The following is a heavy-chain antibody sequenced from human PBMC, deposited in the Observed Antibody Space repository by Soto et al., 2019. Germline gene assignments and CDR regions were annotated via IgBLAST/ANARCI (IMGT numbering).Heavy chain of an antibody. V-gene: IGHV1-3*01. J-gene: IGHJ4*02. Sequence: WASVKVSCKASGYTFTSYAMHWVRQAPGQRLEWMGWINAGNGNTKYSQKFQGRVTITRDTSASTAYMELSSLRSEDTAVYYCARAPTGYSSSWVSGPLNYWGQGTLVTVSS. D-gene: IGHD6-13*01. CDR2: INAGNGNT. CDR3: ARAPTGYSSSWVSGPLNY. CDR1: GYTFTSYA.